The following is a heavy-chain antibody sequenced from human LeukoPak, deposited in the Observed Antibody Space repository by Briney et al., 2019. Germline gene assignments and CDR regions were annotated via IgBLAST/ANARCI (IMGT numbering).Heavy chain of an antibody. D-gene: IGHD3-3*01. Sequence: AASVNVSCKASGYTFTSYDINWVRQATGQGLEWMGWMNPNSGNTGYAQKFQGRVTMPRNTSISTAYMELTSLRSEDTAVYYCARVIHDLECLLNYYYYCTDVWGKGTTVTVSS. CDR2: MNPNSGNT. CDR1: GYTFTSYD. J-gene: IGHJ6*03. CDR3: ARVIHDLECLLNYYYYCTDV. V-gene: IGHV1-8*01.